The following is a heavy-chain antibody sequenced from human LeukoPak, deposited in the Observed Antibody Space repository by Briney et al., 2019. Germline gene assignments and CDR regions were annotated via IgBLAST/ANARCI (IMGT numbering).Heavy chain of an antibody. Sequence: PGGSLRPSCAASGFTFSSYAMSWVRQAPGKGLEWVSAISGSGGSTYYADSVKGRFTISRDNSKNTLYLQMNSLRAEDTAVYYCAKVSRYYDSSGPVDYWGQGTLVTVSS. D-gene: IGHD3-22*01. CDR1: GFTFSSYA. CDR3: AKVSRYYDSSGPVDY. CDR2: ISGSGGST. J-gene: IGHJ4*02. V-gene: IGHV3-23*01.